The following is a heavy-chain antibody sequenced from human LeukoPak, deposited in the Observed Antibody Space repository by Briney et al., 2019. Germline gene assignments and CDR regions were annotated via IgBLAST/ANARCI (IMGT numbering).Heavy chain of an antibody. CDR3: ARPLEVVPAAISPGY. CDR2: IWYDGSNK. V-gene: IGHV3-33*01. Sequence: PGRSPRLSCAASGFTFSSYGMHWVRQAPGKGLEWVAVIWYDGSNKYYADSVKGRFTISRDNSKNTLYLQMNSLRAEDTAVYYCARPLEVVPAAISPGYWGQGTLVTVSS. J-gene: IGHJ4*02. D-gene: IGHD2-2*02. CDR1: GFTFSSYG.